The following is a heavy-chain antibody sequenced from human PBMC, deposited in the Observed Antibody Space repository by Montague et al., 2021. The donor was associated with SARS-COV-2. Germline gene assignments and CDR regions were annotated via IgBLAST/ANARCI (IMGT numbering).Heavy chain of an antibody. V-gene: IGHV4-39*01. CDR3: ATQEDPSGWVPGPFGF. CDR2: IYYRGST. CDR1: GGSISSSSYY. Sequence: SETLSLTCTVSGGSISSSSYYWAWIRQPPGKGLEWIGSIYYRGSTYYSPSLKSRVFMSVDTSKNQLSLTLTSVTAADTAVYYCATQEDPSGWVPGPFGFWGQGTLLSVSS. J-gene: IGHJ4*02. D-gene: IGHD6-19*01.